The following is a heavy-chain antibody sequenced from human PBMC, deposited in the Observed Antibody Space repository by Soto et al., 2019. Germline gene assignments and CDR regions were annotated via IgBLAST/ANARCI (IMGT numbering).Heavy chain of an antibody. CDR2: IGTAGDT. CDR3: ARDSGTGILGP. CDR1: GFTFSNYG. V-gene: IGHV3-13*01. D-gene: IGHD2-15*01. Sequence: GGSLRLSCAASGFTFSNYGMIWVRQAPGKGLEWVSAIGTAGDTYYPGSVKGRFTISRENAKNSLYLQMNSLRAEDTAVYYCARDSGTGILGPWGQGTLVTVSS. J-gene: IGHJ5*02.